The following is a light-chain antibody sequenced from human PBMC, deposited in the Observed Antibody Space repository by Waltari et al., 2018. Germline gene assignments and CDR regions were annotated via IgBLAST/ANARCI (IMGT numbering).Light chain of an antibody. CDR3: WLAYTGGIVV. CDR1: TRSVTSSHY. V-gene: IGLV7-46*01. J-gene: IGLJ2*01. Sequence: QAVVTQEPSLTVSPGGTFTLTCCPCTRSVTSSHYPYWLQQKPGQAPRTLIYDSYIKQSWTPARFSASLVGGKAVLNLSGAQAEDEAKYYCWLAYTGGIVVFGGGTELAVL. CDR2: DSY.